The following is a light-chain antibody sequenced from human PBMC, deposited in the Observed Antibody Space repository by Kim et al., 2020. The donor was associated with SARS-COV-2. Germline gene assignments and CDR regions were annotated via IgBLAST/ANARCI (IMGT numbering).Light chain of an antibody. CDR3: QQYYSYPRT. CDR1: QGISCY. J-gene: IGKJ1*01. Sequence: APTGDRVTITCRASQGISCYLAWYQQKPGKAPKLLIYAASTLQSGVPSRFSGSGSGTDFTLTISCLQSEDFATYYCQQYYSYPRTFGQGTKVDIK. V-gene: IGKV1-8*01. CDR2: AAS.